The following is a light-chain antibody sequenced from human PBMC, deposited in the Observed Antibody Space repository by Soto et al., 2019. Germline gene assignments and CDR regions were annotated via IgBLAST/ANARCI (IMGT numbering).Light chain of an antibody. J-gene: IGKJ4*01. Sequence: EIVMTQSPATLSVSPGERATLSCRASQSVSSNLAWYQQKPGQAPRRLIYGASTRATGIPARFSGSGSGTEFTLTISSLQSEDFAVYYCQQYNTWPPTFGGGTKVEIK. CDR2: GAS. CDR1: QSVSSN. V-gene: IGKV3-15*01. CDR3: QQYNTWPPT.